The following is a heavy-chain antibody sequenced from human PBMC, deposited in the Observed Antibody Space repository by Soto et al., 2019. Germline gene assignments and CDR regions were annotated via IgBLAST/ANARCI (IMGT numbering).Heavy chain of an antibody. CDR2: IDPSDSYT. Sequence: PGESLKISCKGSGYSFTSYWIGWVCQMPGKGLEWMGRIDPSDSYTNYSPSFQGHVTISADKSISTAYLQWSSLKASDTAMYYCARPIRYYYYGMDVWGQGTTVTVSS. CDR3: ARPIRYYYYGMDV. CDR1: GYSFTSYW. J-gene: IGHJ6*02. V-gene: IGHV5-10-1*01.